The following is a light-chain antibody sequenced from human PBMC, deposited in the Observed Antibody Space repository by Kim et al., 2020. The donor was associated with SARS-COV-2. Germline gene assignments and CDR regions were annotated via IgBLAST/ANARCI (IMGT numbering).Light chain of an antibody. V-gene: IGLV1-51*01. CDR1: NSNIGNNY. J-gene: IGLJ2*01. CDR3: ATWDSSLSAGV. CDR2: DNN. Sequence: QSVLTQPPSVSAAPGQKVTISCSGSNSNIGNNYVSWYQQLPGTAPKLLIYDNNKRPLEIPDRFSGSKSGTSATLGITGLQTGDEADYYCATWDSSLSAGVFGGGTKVTVL.